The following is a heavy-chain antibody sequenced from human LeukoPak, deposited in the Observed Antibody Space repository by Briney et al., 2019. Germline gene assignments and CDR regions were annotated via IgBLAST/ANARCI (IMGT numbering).Heavy chain of an antibody. J-gene: IGHJ4*02. Sequence: GRSLRLSCAASGFAFSSYAMHWVRQAPGKGLEWVAVISYDGSNKYYADSVKGRFTISRDNSKNTLYLQMNSLRAEDTAVYYCAREVELLGFDYWGRGTLVTVSS. CDR1: GFAFSSYA. CDR3: AREVELLGFDY. CDR2: ISYDGSNK. D-gene: IGHD1-7*01. V-gene: IGHV3-30*01.